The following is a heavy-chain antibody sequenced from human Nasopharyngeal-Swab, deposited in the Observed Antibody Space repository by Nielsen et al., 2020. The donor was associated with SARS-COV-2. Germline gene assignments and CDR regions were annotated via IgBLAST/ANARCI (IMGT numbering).Heavy chain of an antibody. CDR3: VRHGHYTFDS. CDR1: GFTLAYT. CDR2: DGSSQ. J-gene: IGHJ4*02. D-gene: IGHD4-11*01. V-gene: IGHV3-30-3*01. Sequence: GESLKISCTAPGFTLAYTMHWVRQAPGQGLEWVAVDGSSQQYADSVRGRFTVSRDSSRNTVYLQMNNLRPEDTAVYYCVRHGHYTFDSWGQGSLVTVSS.